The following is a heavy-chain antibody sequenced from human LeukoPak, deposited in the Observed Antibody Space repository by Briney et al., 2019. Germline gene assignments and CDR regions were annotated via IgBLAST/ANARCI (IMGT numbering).Heavy chain of an antibody. D-gene: IGHD4-17*01. J-gene: IGHJ4*02. CDR1: GGSFSIYY. CDR2: IYTSGST. V-gene: IGHV4-4*07. CDR3: ARGPTTVTRAFDY. Sequence: SETLSLTCTVSGGSFSIYYWSWIRQPAGKGLEWIGRIYTSGSTNYNPSLKSRVTMSVDTSKNQFSLNLNSVTAADTAVYYCARGPTTVTRAFDYWGQGTLVTVSS.